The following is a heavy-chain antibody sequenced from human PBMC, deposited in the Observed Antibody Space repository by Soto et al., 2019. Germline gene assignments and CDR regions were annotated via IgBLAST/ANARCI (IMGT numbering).Heavy chain of an antibody. V-gene: IGHV4-39*01. J-gene: IGHJ4*02. CDR3: ARHGYYGSGSYYLCLDY. CDR2: IYYSGST. CDR1: GGSIISSSYY. Sequence: PSETLSLTCTVSGGSIISSSYYWGWIRQPPGKGLEWIGSIYYSGSTYYNPSLKSRVTISVDTSKNQFSLKLSSVTAADTAVYYCARHGYYGSGSYYLCLDYCGKGTRVTVSS. D-gene: IGHD3-10*01.